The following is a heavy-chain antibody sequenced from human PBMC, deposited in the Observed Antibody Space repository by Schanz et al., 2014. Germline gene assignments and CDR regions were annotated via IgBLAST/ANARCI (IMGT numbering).Heavy chain of an antibody. V-gene: IGHV3-23*04. CDR2: IVGGGGRT. Sequence: VQLVESGGGLIQPGGSLRLSCLASGFTFSTTWMNWVRQAPGKGLEWVSSIVGGGGRTYYADSVKGRFTISRDNSKNTLYLQMNSLRVEDTAVYYCAYYDVLTGVDYWGQGTQVTVSS. J-gene: IGHJ4*02. CDR3: AYYDVLTGVDY. D-gene: IGHD3-9*01. CDR1: GFTFSTTW.